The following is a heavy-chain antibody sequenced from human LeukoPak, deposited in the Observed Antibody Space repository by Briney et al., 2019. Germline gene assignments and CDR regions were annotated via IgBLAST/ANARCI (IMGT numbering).Heavy chain of an antibody. CDR2: IWYDGSNK. J-gene: IGHJ6*04. D-gene: IGHD1-1*01. CDR3: ARDTVRERPWYYYYYGMDV. Sequence: GGSLRLSWAASGFTCSSYGMHWVRQAPGKGLEWVAVIWYDGSNKSYADSAKGRFTISRDNSKNTLYLQMNSLRAEDTAVYYCARDTVRERPWYYYYYGMDVWGKGTTVTVSS. CDR1: GFTCSSYG. V-gene: IGHV3-33*01.